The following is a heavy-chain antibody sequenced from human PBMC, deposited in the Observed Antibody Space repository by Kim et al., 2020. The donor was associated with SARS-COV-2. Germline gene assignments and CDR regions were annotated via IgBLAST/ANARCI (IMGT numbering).Heavy chain of an antibody. CDR3: ARMVAVPAAMFAWFDP. J-gene: IGHJ5*02. V-gene: IGHV4-34*01. Sequence: SETLSLTCAVYGGSFSGYYWSWIRQPPGKGLEWIGEINHSGSTNYNPSLKSRVTISVDTSKNQFSLKLSSVTAADTAVYYCARMVAVPAAMFAWFDPWGQGTLVTVSS. CDR1: GGSFSGYY. D-gene: IGHD2-2*01. CDR2: INHSGST.